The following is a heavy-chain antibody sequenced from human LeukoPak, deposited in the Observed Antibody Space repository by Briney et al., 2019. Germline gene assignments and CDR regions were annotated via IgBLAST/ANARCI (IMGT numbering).Heavy chain of an antibody. CDR3: ARVRVRGVIKNYYYMDV. CDR1: GFTFSSYW. CDR2: INCDGSST. Sequence: GGSLRLSCAASGFTFSSYWMHWVRQAPGKGLVWVSRINCDGSSTSYADSVKGRFTISRDNAKNTLYLQMNSLRAEDTAVYYCARVRVRGVIKNYYYMDVWGKGTTVTVSS. J-gene: IGHJ6*03. V-gene: IGHV3-74*01. D-gene: IGHD3-10*01.